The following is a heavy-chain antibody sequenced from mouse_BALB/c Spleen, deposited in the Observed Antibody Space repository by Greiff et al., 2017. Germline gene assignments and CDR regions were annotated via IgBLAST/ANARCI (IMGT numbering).Heavy chain of an antibody. CDR2: IRNKANGYTT. CDR3: ARDIPSSRMDY. CDR1: GFTFTDYY. J-gene: IGHJ4*01. Sequence: EVKLMESGGGLVQPGGSLRLSCATSGFTFTDYYMSWVRQPPGKALEWLGFIRNKANGYTTEYSASVKGRFTISRDNSQSILYLQMNTLRAEDSATYYCARDIPSSRMDYWGQGTSVTVSS. V-gene: IGHV7-3*02.